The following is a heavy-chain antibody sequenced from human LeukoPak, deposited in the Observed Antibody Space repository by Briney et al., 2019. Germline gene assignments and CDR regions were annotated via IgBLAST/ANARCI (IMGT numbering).Heavy chain of an antibody. CDR1: GFTFSSYS. D-gene: IGHD2-2*01. CDR3: ARDLLVGIVVVPAAIYHYYGMDV. CDR2: ISSSSSYI. V-gene: IGHV3-21*01. Sequence: PGGSLRLSCAASGFTFSSYSMNWVRQAPGKGLEWVSSISSSSSYIYYADSVKGRFTISRDNAKNSLYLQMNSLRAEDTAVYYCARDLLVGIVVVPAAIYHYYGMDVWGQGTTVTVSS. J-gene: IGHJ6*02.